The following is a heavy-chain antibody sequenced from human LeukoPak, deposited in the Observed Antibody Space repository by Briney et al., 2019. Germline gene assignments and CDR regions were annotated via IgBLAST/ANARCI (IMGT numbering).Heavy chain of an antibody. Sequence: SETLSLTCTVSGGSISSYYWSWIRQPAGKGLEWIGRIYTSGSTNYNPSLKSRVTISVDKSKNQFSLKLSSVTAADTAVYYCVRFSIRTVVTPEGYFDYWGQGTLVTVSS. CDR1: GGSISSYY. D-gene: IGHD4-23*01. J-gene: IGHJ4*02. CDR3: VRFSIRTVVTPEGYFDY. CDR2: IYTSGST. V-gene: IGHV4-4*07.